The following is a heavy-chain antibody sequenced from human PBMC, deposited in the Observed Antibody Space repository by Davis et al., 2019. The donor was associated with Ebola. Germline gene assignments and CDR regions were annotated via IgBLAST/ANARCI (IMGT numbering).Heavy chain of an antibody. Sequence: GESLKISCKGSGYSFTSYWIGWVRQMPGKGLEWMGIIYPGDSDTRYSPSFRGQVTISADKSITTAYLQWSSLKASDTAMYYCAAGITIFGVVDWFDPWGQGTLVTVSS. CDR3: AAGITIFGVVDWFDP. D-gene: IGHD3-3*01. CDR1: GYSFTSYW. V-gene: IGHV5-51*01. CDR2: IYPGDSDT. J-gene: IGHJ5*02.